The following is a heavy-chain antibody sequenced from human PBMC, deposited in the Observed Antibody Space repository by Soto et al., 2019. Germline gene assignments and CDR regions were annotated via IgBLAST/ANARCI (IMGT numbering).Heavy chain of an antibody. J-gene: IGHJ4*02. CDR1: GFTFSSYA. V-gene: IGHV3-23*01. Sequence: GGSLRLSCAASGFTFSSYAMSWVRQAPGKGLEWVSAITGSGGSTYYAAAVKGRFTVSRDNSKNTLYLQMNSLRADDTAVYYGAKDRGAVAGEGYWGQGT. CDR2: ITGSGGST. CDR3: AKDRGAVAGEGY. D-gene: IGHD6-19*01.